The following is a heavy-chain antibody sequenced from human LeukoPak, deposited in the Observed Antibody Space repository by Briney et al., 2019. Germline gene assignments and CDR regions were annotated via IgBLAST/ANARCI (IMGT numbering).Heavy chain of an antibody. CDR3: ARGTWETDY. D-gene: IGHD1-26*01. CDR1: GFTFSSYA. V-gene: IGHV3-30-3*01. CDR2: ISYDGSIK. J-gene: IGHJ4*02. Sequence: PGGSLRLSCAASGFTFSSYAMHWVRQAPGKGLEWVAVISYDGSIKYYADSVKGRFTISTDISKSTLSLQMNSLRPEDTALYYCARGTWETDYWGQGTLVTVSS.